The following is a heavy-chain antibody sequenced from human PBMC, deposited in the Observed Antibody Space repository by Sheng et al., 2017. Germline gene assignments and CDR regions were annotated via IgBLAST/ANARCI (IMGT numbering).Heavy chain of an antibody. D-gene: IGHD6-13*01. CDR2: TFHGGSK. CDR3: ARDRGGAADDY. CDR1: GFPLTTSGYY. Sequence: QVQLQESGPGLVKALRRPLSLTCVVSGFPLTTSGYYWGWIRQPPGKGLEWVGSTFHGGSKFYNPSLKSRATISLDTSKNQMSLRLKSVTAADTAVYYCARDRGGAADDYWGRGTLVTVFS. V-gene: IGHV4-38-2*02. J-gene: IGHJ4*02.